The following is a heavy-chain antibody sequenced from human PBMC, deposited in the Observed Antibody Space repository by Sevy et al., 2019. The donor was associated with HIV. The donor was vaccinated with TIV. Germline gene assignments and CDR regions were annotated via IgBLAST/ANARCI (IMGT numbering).Heavy chain of an antibody. D-gene: IGHD6-19*01. Sequence: GGSLRLSCAASRFTFSSYAMSWVRQAPGKGLEWVSAISGSGGSTYYSDSVKGRFTISRDNSKNTLYLQMNSLRAEDTAVYYCAKGAGYSSGWYDAFDIWGQGTMVTVSS. CDR3: AKGAGYSSGWYDAFDI. J-gene: IGHJ3*02. V-gene: IGHV3-23*01. CDR1: RFTFSSYA. CDR2: ISGSGGST.